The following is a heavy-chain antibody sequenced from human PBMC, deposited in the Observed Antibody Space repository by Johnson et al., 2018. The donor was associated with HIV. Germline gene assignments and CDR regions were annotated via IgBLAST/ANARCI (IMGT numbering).Heavy chain of an antibody. D-gene: IGHD3-22*01. J-gene: IGHJ3*01. CDR2: VHWNGGST. CDR3: ARFLGYYDSGGNYFGDAFDV. CDR1: GFTFDEYG. Sequence: EVRLVESGGGVERPGASLRLSCVGSGFTFDEYGMSWVRQVPGKGLEWVSGVHWNGGSTASADSVKGRFTISRDNAKNSLYLEMNTVTAEDTAFYYCARFLGYYDSGGNYFGDAFDVWGKGTMVTVSS. V-gene: IGHV3-20*04.